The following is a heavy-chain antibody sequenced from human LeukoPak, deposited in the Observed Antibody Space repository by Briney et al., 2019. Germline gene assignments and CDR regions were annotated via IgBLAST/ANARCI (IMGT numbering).Heavy chain of an antibody. CDR2: IIPILGIA. Sequence: ASVKVFCKASGGTFSSYAISWVRQAPGQGLEWMRRIIPILGIANYAQKFQGRVTITADKSTSTAYMELSSLRSEDTAVYYCARTGPSGYDLDYWGQGTLVTVSS. J-gene: IGHJ4*02. V-gene: IGHV1-69*04. D-gene: IGHD5-12*01. CDR1: GGTFSSYA. CDR3: ARTGPSGYDLDY.